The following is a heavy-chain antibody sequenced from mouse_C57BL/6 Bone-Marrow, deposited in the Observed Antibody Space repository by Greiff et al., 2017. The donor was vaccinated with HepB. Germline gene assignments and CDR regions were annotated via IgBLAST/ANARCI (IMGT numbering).Heavy chain of an antibody. CDR1: GYAFSSSW. CDR3: ARSGYYGSSSAWFAD. J-gene: IGHJ3*01. Sequence: QVQLQQSGPELVKPGASVKISCKASGYAFSSSWMNWVKQRPGKGLEWIGRIYPGDGDTNYNGKFKGKATLTADKSSSTAYMQLSSLTSEDSAVYFCARSGYYGSSSAWFADWGQGTLVTVSA. V-gene: IGHV1-82*01. D-gene: IGHD1-1*01. CDR2: IYPGDGDT.